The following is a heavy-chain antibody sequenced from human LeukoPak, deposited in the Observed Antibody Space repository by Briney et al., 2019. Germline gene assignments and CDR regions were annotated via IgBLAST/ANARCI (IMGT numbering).Heavy chain of an antibody. CDR1: GGTFSSYA. Sequence: GASVKVSCKASGGTFSSYAISWVRQAPGQGLEWMGGIIPIFVTANYARKFQGRVTITAGKCTSTAYMEMSSLRSEDTAVYYCARGLTIAAHTDYWGQGTLVSVS. CDR2: IIPIFVTA. J-gene: IGHJ4*02. V-gene: IGHV1-69*06. D-gene: IGHD6-6*01. CDR3: ARGLTIAAHTDY.